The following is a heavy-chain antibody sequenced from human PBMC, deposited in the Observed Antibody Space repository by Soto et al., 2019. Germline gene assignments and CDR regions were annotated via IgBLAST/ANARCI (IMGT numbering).Heavy chain of an antibody. D-gene: IGHD2-2*02. Sequence: SETLSLTCTVSGGSIXGYYWTWIRQPPGKGLEWIGYIYSSGNTNYNPSLQSRVTISVDTSKNQFSLKLSSVTAADTAVYYCARLACSTTRCFTYFDYWGQGALVTVSS. CDR3: ARLACSTTRCFTYFDY. CDR2: IYSSGNT. CDR1: GGSIXGYY. V-gene: IGHV4-59*08. J-gene: IGHJ4*02.